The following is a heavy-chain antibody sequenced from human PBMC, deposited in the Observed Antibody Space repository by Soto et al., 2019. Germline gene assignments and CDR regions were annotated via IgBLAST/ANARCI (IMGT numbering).Heavy chain of an antibody. CDR3: ARGLRTGNYGMDV. CDR2: IIPMFETV. CDR1: GGTFDNYA. J-gene: IGHJ6*02. D-gene: IGHD2-15*01. V-gene: IGHV1-69*13. Sequence: VKVSCEASGGTFDNYAVSWVRQAPGQGLEWMGGIIPMFETVNYAQRFQGRLTIAADESTSTAYVELTSLTSADTAIYFCARGLRTGNYGMDVWGQGTTVTVSS.